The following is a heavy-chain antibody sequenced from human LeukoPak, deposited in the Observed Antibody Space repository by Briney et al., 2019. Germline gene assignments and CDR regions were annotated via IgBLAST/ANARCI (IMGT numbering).Heavy chain of an antibody. Sequence: PGGSLRLSCAASGFTFSSYWMSWVRQAPGKGLEWVANIKQDGSEKYYVDSVKGRFTISRDNAKNSLYLQMNSLRAEDTAVYYCARVGGNRLNYFDYWGQGTLVTFSS. J-gene: IGHJ4*02. CDR3: ARVGGNRLNYFDY. V-gene: IGHV3-7*04. CDR1: GFTFSSYW. D-gene: IGHD1-14*01. CDR2: IKQDGSEK.